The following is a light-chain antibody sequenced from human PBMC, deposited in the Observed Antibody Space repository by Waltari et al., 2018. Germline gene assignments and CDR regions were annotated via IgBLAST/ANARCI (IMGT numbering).Light chain of an antibody. V-gene: IGKV2-30*02. CDR3: MQGTHWPLT. CDR2: KVS. J-gene: IGKJ5*01. CDR1: QSLVHSDGNTY. Sequence: DAAMTQSPLSLPVTLGQPASISCRSSQSLVHSDGNTYLNWFHQRPGQSPRRLIYKVSRRESGVPDRFSGRGSGTDFTLKISRVEAEDVGIYYCMQGTHWPLTFGQGTRLEI.